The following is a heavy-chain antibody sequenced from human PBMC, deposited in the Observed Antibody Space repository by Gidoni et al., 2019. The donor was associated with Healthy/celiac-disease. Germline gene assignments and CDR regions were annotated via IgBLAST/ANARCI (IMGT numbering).Heavy chain of an antibody. CDR2: IHYSGST. CDR3: ARFPVGATGGSGDY. J-gene: IGHJ4*02. CDR1: GGSISSYY. D-gene: IGHD1-26*01. Sequence: QVQLQESGPGLVKPSETLSLTCTVSGGSISSYYWIWLRQPPGKGLEWIGFIHYSGSTNDNPSLKSRVTISVDTSKNEFSLKLSSVTAADTAVYYCARFPVGATGGSGDYWGQGTLVTVSS. V-gene: IGHV4-59*01.